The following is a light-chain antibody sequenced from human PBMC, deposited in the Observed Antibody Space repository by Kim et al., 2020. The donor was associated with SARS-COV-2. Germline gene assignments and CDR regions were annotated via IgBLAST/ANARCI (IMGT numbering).Light chain of an antibody. CDR3: CSYAGSYTVV. CDR2: DVS. J-gene: IGLJ2*01. V-gene: IGLV2-11*01. Sequence: GQSVTISCTGTSSDVGGYNFVSWYQQHPGKAPKVMIYDVSQRPSGVPDRFSGSKSGNTASLTISGLQAEDEADYYCCSYAGSYTVVFGGGTKLTVL. CDR1: SSDVGGYNF.